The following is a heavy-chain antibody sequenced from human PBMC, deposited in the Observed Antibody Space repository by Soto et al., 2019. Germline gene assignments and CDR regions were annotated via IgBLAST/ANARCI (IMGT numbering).Heavy chain of an antibody. J-gene: IGHJ6*02. CDR2: IYPGDSDT. V-gene: IGHV5-51*01. D-gene: IGHD6-13*01. Sequence: GESLKISCRGSGYSFTSYWIGWARQMPGKGLEWMGIIYPGDSDTRYSPSFQGQVTISADKSISTAYLQWSSLKASDTAMYYCVRTAAAGKYYYGMDVWGQGNTVPVS. CDR1: GYSFTSYW. CDR3: VRTAAAGKYYYGMDV.